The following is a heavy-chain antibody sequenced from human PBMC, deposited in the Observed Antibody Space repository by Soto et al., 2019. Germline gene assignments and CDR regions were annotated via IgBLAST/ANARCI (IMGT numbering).Heavy chain of an antibody. CDR2: INHSGST. CDR1: GGSFSGYY. J-gene: IGHJ6*02. Sequence: SETLSLSCAVYGGSFSGYYWSWIRQPPGKGLEWIGEINHSGSTNYNPSLKSRVTISVDTSKNQFSLKLSSVTAADTAVYYCARSSYSSGWYPRNSYGMDVWGQGTTVTVSS. CDR3: ARSSYSSGWYPRNSYGMDV. D-gene: IGHD6-19*01. V-gene: IGHV4-34*01.